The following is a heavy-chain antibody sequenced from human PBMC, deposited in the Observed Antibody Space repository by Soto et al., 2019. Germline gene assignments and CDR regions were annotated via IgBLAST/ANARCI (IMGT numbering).Heavy chain of an antibody. CDR2: IIPIFGTA. J-gene: IGHJ4*02. Sequence: ASVKVSCKASGGTFSSYAISWVRQAPGQGLEWMGGIIPIFGTANYAQKFQGRVTITADESTSTAYMELSSLRSEDTAVYYCARVIPYQPLLPDYWGQGTLVTVSS. CDR1: GGTFSSYA. CDR3: ARVIPYQPLLPDY. V-gene: IGHV1-69*13. D-gene: IGHD2-2*01.